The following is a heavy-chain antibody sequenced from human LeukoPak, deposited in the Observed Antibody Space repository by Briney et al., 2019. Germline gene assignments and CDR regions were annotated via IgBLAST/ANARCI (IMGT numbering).Heavy chain of an antibody. Sequence: GGSLRLSCAASGFTFSTYWMHWVRQAPGKGLVWVSRINGDGSTTNYADSVEGRFTISRDNAKNTLYLQMNSLRAEDTAVYHCATGRSCTTCYLPDYWGQGTLVTVSS. CDR1: GFTFSTYW. J-gene: IGHJ4*02. V-gene: IGHV3-74*01. CDR3: ATGRSCTTCYLPDY. D-gene: IGHD2-2*01. CDR2: INGDGSTT.